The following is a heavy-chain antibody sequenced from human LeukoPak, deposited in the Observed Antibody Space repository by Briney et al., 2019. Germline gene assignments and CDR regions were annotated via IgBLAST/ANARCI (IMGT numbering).Heavy chain of an antibody. Sequence: SETLSLTCTVSGDSISSYYWSWLRQPAGKGLEWIGRVYTSGDARYNPSLESRVTMSLDTAKNQFSLRLTSVTAADTAVYYCARYGDPNYYFDHWGQGTRVTVSS. CDR3: ARYGDPNYYFDH. CDR1: GDSISSYY. J-gene: IGHJ4*02. D-gene: IGHD2-21*02. V-gene: IGHV4-4*07. CDR2: VYTSGDA.